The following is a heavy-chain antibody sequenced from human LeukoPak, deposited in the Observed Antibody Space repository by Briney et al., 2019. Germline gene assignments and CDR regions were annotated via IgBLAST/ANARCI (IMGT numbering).Heavy chain of an antibody. Sequence: ASVKVSCKASGYTFTSYYMHWVRQAPGQGLEWMGIINSSGGSTSYAQKFQGRVTMTRDTSTSTVYMELSSLRSEDTAVYYCAMNVDTAMAFDYWGQGTLVTVSS. J-gene: IGHJ4*02. CDR1: GYTFTSYY. CDR2: INSSGGST. D-gene: IGHD5-18*01. CDR3: AMNVDTAMAFDY. V-gene: IGHV1-46*01.